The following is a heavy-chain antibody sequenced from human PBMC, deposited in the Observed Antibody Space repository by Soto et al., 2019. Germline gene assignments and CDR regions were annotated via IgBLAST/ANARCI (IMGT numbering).Heavy chain of an antibody. CDR2: IKQDGSEK. Sequence: EVQLVASGGGLVQPGGSLRLSCAASGFTFSSYWMSWVRQAPVKGLEWVGNIKQDGSEKNYVDFMEGRFTISRDNAENSLYLQMNSLRAEDTAVYYCARIASAGRGWDVWGQGTTVVVSS. D-gene: IGHD6-13*01. V-gene: IGHV3-7*01. J-gene: IGHJ6*02. CDR1: GFTFSSYW. CDR3: ARIASAGRGWDV.